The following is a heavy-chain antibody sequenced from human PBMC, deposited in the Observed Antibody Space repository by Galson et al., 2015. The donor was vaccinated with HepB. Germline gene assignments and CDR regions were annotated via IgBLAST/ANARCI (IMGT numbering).Heavy chain of an antibody. D-gene: IGHD3-22*01. CDR3: ARPDTDYYDSSGYYQRDYYYGMDV. CDR1: GFTFSSYA. CDR2: ISGSGGST. V-gene: IGHV3-23*01. Sequence: SLRLSCAATGFTFSSYAMSWVRQAPGKGLEWVSAISGSGGSTYYADSVKGRFTISRDNSKNTLYLQMNSLRAEDTAVYYCARPDTDYYDSSGYYQRDYYYGMDVWGQGTTVTVSS. J-gene: IGHJ6*02.